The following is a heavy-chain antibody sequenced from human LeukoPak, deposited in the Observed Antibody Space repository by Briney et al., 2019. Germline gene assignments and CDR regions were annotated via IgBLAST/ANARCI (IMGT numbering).Heavy chain of an antibody. J-gene: IGHJ4*02. CDR3: ARHPSIVGAFWGLDY. D-gene: IGHD1-26*01. CDR2: IYYSGST. Sequence: SETVSLTCTVSGGSISSYYWSWIRQPPGKGLEWIGYIYYSGSTNYNPSLKSRVTISVDTSKNQFSLKLSSVTAADTAVYYCARHPSIVGAFWGLDYWGQGTLVTVSS. V-gene: IGHV4-59*01. CDR1: GGSISSYY.